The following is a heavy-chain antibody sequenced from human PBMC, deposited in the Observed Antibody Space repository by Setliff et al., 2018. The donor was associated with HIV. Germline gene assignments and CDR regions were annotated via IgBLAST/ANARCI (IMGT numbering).Heavy chain of an antibody. CDR3: ARAFYGISAGYYYFDV. V-gene: IGHV4-59*11. CDR1: GGSISSHY. D-gene: IGHD3-9*01. Sequence: SETLSLTCTVSGGSISSHYWSWIRQPPGKGLEWIGYIYYSGSTNYIPSLKSRVTISVDTSKKQFSLKLSSVTAADTAVYYCARAFYGISAGYYYFDVWGQGALVTVS. CDR2: IYYSGST. J-gene: IGHJ4*02.